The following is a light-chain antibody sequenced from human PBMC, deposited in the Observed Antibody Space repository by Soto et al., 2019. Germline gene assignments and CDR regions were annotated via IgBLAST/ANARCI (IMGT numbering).Light chain of an antibody. CDR3: CSYGGSSTFPYV. J-gene: IGLJ1*01. CDR1: SSDVGTYNL. V-gene: IGLV2-23*02. Sequence: QSALAQPASVSGSPEQSITISCTGTSSDVGTYNLVSWYQQHPGKAPKLIIYEVTKRPSGISNRFSGSKFGNTASLTISGLLPEDEADYYCCSYGGSSTFPYVFGTGTKVTVL. CDR2: EVT.